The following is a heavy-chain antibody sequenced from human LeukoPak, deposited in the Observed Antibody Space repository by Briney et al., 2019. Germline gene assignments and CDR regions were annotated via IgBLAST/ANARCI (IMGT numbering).Heavy chain of an antibody. V-gene: IGHV1-2*02. CDR2: INPNSGAI. D-gene: IGHD2-21*01. J-gene: IGHJ5*02. CDR1: GYTFTDYY. Sequence: ASVKVSCKTSGYTFTDYYMHWVRQAPGQGLEWMGWINPNSGAISSAQKFRGRFTMTRDTSITTVYMEVRWLTSDDTAIYYCARADRLDGAPYLIGPWGQGTLVTVSS. CDR3: ARADRLDGAPYLIGP.